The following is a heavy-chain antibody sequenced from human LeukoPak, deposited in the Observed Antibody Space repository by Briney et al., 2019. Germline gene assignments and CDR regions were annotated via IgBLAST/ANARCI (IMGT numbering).Heavy chain of an antibody. CDR1: GGSISSSSYY. V-gene: IGHV4-39*01. CDR3: SRETTSTSWY. Sequence: PSETLSLTCTVSGGSISSSSYYWAWIRQPPGKGLEWIGSIYYSGSTFYSPSLKSLVTLSVDTSKNQFSLKLSSVTAADTAVYFCSRETTSTSWYWGQGTLVTVSS. J-gene: IGHJ4*02. D-gene: IGHD6-13*01. CDR2: IYYSGST.